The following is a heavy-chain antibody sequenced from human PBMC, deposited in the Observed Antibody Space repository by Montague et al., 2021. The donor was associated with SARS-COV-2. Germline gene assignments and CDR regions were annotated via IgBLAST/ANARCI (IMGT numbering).Heavy chain of an antibody. Sequence: LRLSCAVSDFTFSSYEMNWIRQPPGKGLEWIGEINHNGSTNYNPSLKSRVTISVDTSKNQFSLKLSPVTAADTAMYYCARGRTGPTFYYYYYYGMDVWGQGTTVTVSS. CDR3: ARGRTGPTFYYYYYYGMDV. J-gene: IGHJ6*02. V-gene: IGHV4-34*01. CDR1: DFTFSSYE. D-gene: IGHD1-7*01. CDR2: INHNGST.